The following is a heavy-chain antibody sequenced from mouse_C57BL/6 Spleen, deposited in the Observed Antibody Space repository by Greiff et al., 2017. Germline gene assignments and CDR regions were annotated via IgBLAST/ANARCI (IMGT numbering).Heavy chain of an antibody. J-gene: IGHJ4*01. CDR1: GFSLTSYG. V-gene: IGHV2-2*01. D-gene: IGHD2-4*01. Sequence: VKLMESGPGLVQPSQSLSITCTVSGFSLTSYGVHWVRQSPGKGLEWLGVIWSGGSTDYNAAFISSLSISKDNSKSQVFFKMNRLQADDTAIYYCASDYDGGGKAMDYWGQGTSVTVSS. CDR2: IWSGGST. CDR3: ASDYDGGGKAMDY.